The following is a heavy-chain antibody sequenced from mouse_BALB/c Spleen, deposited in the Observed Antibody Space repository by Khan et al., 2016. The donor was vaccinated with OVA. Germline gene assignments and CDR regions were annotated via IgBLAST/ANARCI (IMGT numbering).Heavy chain of an antibody. D-gene: IGHD2-3*01. CDR1: GYSITSDYA. V-gene: IGHV3-2*02. CDR3: ARDGSSYNYAMDY. CDR2: ISSSGST. Sequence: VQLKESGPGLVKPSQSLSLTCTVTGYSITSDYAWNWIRQFPGNKLEWMGYISSSGSTNYKPALKSRISLTRDTSKNQFFLPLNSVTTEYTATYYCARDGSSYNYAMDYWGQGTSVTVSS. J-gene: IGHJ4*01.